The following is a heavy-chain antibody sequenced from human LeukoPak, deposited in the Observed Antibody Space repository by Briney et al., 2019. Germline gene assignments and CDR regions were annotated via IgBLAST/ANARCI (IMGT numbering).Heavy chain of an antibody. V-gene: IGHV3-30*04. CDR2: ISYDGSNK. J-gene: IGHJ4*02. D-gene: IGHD3-10*01. Sequence: GGSLRLSCAASGFIFSSYAIHWVRQAPGKGLEWVAVISYDGSNKYYADSVKGRFTISRDNSKNTLYLQMNSLRAEDTAVYYCARDAVVRGVIDYFDYWGQGTLVTVSS. CDR1: GFIFSSYA. CDR3: ARDAVVRGVIDYFDY.